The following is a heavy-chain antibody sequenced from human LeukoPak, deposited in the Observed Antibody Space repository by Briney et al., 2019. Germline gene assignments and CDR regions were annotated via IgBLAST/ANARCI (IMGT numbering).Heavy chain of an antibody. D-gene: IGHD3-22*01. CDR3: ARALNNHYYHI. V-gene: IGHV1-2*06. Sequence: ASVKVSCKASGYTFTGYHMHWVRQAPGQGLEWMGRINPKSGGTNYAQKFQGRVTMTRDTSISTAYMELSRLRSDDTAVYYCARALNNHYYHIWGQGTLVTVSS. CDR1: GYTFTGYH. J-gene: IGHJ4*02. CDR2: INPKSGGT.